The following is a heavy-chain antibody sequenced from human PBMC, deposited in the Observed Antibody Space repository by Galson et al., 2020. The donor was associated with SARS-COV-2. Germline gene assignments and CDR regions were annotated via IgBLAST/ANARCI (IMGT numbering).Heavy chain of an antibody. CDR3: AKCGGADAYNWGDY. D-gene: IGHD2-21*01. J-gene: IGHJ4*02. CDR1: GFTFSSYG. V-gene: IGHV3-30*18. CDR2: ISNNGRNT. Sequence: GGSLRLSCAASGFTFSSYGMHWVRQAQGKGLEWVTFISNNGRNTYYADSVKGRFTISRDNSKSTLFLEMNSLGVEDTAIYYCAKCGGADAYNWGDYWGPGTLVTVSS.